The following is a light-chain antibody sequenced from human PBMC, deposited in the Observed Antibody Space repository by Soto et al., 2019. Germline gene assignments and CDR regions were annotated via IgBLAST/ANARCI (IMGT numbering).Light chain of an antibody. CDR2: AAS. CDR1: QGINNY. V-gene: IGKV1-39*01. CDR3: QQSYSTLRT. J-gene: IGKJ1*01. Sequence: DIQMTQSPSSLSASVGDRVTITCRASQGINNYLNWYQQKPGKAPNLLIYAASSLQSGVPSRFSGSGSGTDFTLTISSLQPEDFATYYCQQSYSTLRTFGQGTKVDIK.